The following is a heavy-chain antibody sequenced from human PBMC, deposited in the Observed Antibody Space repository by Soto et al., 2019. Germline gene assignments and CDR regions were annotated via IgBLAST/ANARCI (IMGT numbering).Heavy chain of an antibody. D-gene: IGHD2-2*01. J-gene: IGHJ6*02. V-gene: IGHV4-4*02. Sequence: SETLSLTCAVSGGSISSSNWWSWVRQPPGKGLEWIGEIYHSGSTNYNPSLKSQVTISVDKSKNQFSLKLSSVTAADTAVYYCARDRGYCSSTSCYDYYYYGMDVWGQGTTVT. CDR1: GGSISSSNW. CDR3: ARDRGYCSSTSCYDYYYYGMDV. CDR2: IYHSGST.